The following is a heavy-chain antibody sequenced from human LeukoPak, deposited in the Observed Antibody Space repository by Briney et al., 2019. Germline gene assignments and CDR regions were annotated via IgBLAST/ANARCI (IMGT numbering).Heavy chain of an antibody. Sequence: ASMKVSCKASGYTFTGYYMHWVRQAPGQGLEWMGWINPNSGGTNYAQKFQGRVTMTRDTSISTAYMELSRLRSDNTAVYYCARDQLSRGVWFDPWGQGTLVTVSS. CDR3: ARDQLSRGVWFDP. CDR1: GYTFTGYY. V-gene: IGHV1-2*02. D-gene: IGHD1-1*01. J-gene: IGHJ5*02. CDR2: INPNSGGT.